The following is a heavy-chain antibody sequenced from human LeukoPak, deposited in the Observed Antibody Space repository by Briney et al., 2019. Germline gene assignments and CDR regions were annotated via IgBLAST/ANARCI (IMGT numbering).Heavy chain of an antibody. D-gene: IGHD4-23*01. V-gene: IGHV1-24*01. CDR1: GYTLTELS. CDR3: ATGRNYGGTYFFDY. J-gene: IGHJ4*02. Sequence: GASLKVSCRVSGYTLTELSISWVRQDPGKGLEWMGGFDPEDGEIIYAQKFQGRVTMTEDTSTDTAHMELSSLRSEDTAVYYCATGRNYGGTYFFDYWGQGSLVAVSS. CDR2: FDPEDGEI.